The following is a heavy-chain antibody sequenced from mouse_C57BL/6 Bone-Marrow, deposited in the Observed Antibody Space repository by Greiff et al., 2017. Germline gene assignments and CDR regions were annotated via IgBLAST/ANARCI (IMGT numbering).Heavy chain of an antibody. CDR1: GYTFTSYG. CDR2: IYPRSGNT. J-gene: IGHJ4*01. D-gene: IGHD1-1*02. V-gene: IGHV1-81*01. Sequence: GAELARPGASVKLSCKASGYTFTSYGISWVKQRTGQGLEWIGEIYPRSGNTYYNEKFKGKATLTADKSSSTAYMELRSLTSEDSAVYFCAESFWDYGAMDYWGQGTSVTVAS. CDR3: AESFWDYGAMDY.